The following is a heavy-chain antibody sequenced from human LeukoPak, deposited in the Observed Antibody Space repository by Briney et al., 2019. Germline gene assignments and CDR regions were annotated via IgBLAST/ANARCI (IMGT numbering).Heavy chain of an antibody. CDR2: IIPIFGTA. J-gene: IGHJ4*02. CDR3: AREVPAARGLGYYFDY. Sequence: SVKVSCKASGGTFSSYAISWVRQAPGQGLEWMGGIIPIFGTANYAQKFQGRVTITADESTSTAYMELSSLRSEDTAVYYCAREVPAARGLGYYFDYRGQGTLVTVSS. V-gene: IGHV1-69*01. D-gene: IGHD2-2*01. CDR1: GGTFSSYA.